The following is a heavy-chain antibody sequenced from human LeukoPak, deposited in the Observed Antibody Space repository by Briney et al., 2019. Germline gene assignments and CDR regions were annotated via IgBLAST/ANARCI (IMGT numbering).Heavy chain of an antibody. CDR3: ARASGNYYDSSGLIT. Sequence: GGSLRLSCEGSGFTFSNYWMGWVRQAPGKGLQWVANIKTDGSEKYYVDSVKGRFTISRDNAKNTLYLQMNSLRAEDTAVYYCARASGNYYDSSGLITWGQGTLVTVSS. D-gene: IGHD3-22*01. J-gene: IGHJ5*02. V-gene: IGHV3-7*01. CDR1: GFTFSNYW. CDR2: IKTDGSEK.